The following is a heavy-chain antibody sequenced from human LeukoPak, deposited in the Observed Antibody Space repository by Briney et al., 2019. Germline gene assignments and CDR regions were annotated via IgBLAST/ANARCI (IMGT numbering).Heavy chain of an antibody. Sequence: GGSLRLSCAASGFTFSSYWMSWVRQAPGKGLEWVANIKQDGSEKYYVDSVKGRFTISRDNAKNSLYLQMNSLRAEDTAVYYCARGVYYYDSSGYYGGVYFDYWGQGTLVTVSS. CDR2: IKQDGSEK. D-gene: IGHD3-22*01. J-gene: IGHJ4*02. CDR3: ARGVYYYDSSGYYGGVYFDY. V-gene: IGHV3-7*01. CDR1: GFTFSSYW.